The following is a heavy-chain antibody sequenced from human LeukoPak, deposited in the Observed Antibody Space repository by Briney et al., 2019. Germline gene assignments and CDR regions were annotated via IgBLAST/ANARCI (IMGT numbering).Heavy chain of an antibody. V-gene: IGHV4-61*02. CDR3: ARHGVRYSSSWSKGAFDI. Sequence: PSETLSLTCTVSGGSISSGSYYWSWIRQPAGKGLEWIGRIYTSGSTNYNPSLKSRVTISVDTSKNQFSLKLSSVTAADTAVYYCARHGVRYSSSWSKGAFDIWGQGTMVTVSS. J-gene: IGHJ3*02. CDR1: GGSISSGSYY. CDR2: IYTSGST. D-gene: IGHD6-13*01.